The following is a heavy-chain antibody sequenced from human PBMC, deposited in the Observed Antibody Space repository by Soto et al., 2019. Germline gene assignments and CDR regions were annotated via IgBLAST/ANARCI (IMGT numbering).Heavy chain of an antibody. CDR1: GFIFEDYA. CDR3: AKANLPFGYSYYNMDV. D-gene: IGHD3-10*01. V-gene: IGHV3-9*01. J-gene: IGHJ6*03. Sequence: DVQLVESGGGLVQPGRSLRLSCAASGFIFEDYAMHWVRQAPGKGLEWVSGITWNAGSIDYADSVKGRFTISRDNAKNTLYLQMNSLRAEDSAFYYWAKANLPFGYSYYNMDVWGKGTTVTVSS. CDR2: ITWNAGSI.